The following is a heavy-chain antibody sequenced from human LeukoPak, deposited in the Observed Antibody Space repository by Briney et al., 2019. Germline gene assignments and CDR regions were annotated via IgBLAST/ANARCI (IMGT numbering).Heavy chain of an antibody. J-gene: IGHJ4*02. V-gene: IGHV1-2*02. Sequence: GASVKVSCKASGYTFTGYYMHWVRQAPGQGLEWMGWINPNSGGTNYAQKFQGRVTMTRDTSISTAYMELSRPRSDDTAVYYCARDRAYDSSGYYRDYWGQGTLVTVSS. CDR3: ARDRAYDSSGYYRDY. CDR1: GYTFTGYY. D-gene: IGHD3-22*01. CDR2: INPNSGGT.